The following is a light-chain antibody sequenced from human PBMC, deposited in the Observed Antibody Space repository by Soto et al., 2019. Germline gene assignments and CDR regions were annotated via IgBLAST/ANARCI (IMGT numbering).Light chain of an antibody. Sequence: EIVLTQSPGTLSLSPGERATLSCRASQSVSSSDLAWHQQKPGQAPRLLMYAASGRATGVQDRFSGSGSGTDFTLTISRLEPEDFAVYYCRHYGSSPPMYTFGQGTKLEIK. CDR3: RHYGSSPPMYT. V-gene: IGKV3-20*01. CDR2: AAS. CDR1: QSVSSSD. J-gene: IGKJ2*01.